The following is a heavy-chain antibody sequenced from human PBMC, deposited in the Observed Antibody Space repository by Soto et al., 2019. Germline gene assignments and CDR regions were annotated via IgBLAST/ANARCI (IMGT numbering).Heavy chain of an antibody. J-gene: IGHJ5*02. V-gene: IGHV4-34*01. Sequence: KTSETLSLTCAVKGGSPIGDSCILIRQPPWKWLEWIVEINHRGTINYNPSLRSRVIMSVDTSKNEFSLKLNSVTAADSAVYYCARGGGFIAGDMVWFDPWGQGTLVTVSS. CDR1: GGSPIGDS. CDR2: INHRGTI. D-gene: IGHD6-13*01. CDR3: ARGGGFIAGDMVWFDP.